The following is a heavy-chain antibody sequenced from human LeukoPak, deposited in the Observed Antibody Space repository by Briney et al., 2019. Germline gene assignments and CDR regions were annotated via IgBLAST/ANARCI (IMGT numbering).Heavy chain of an antibody. Sequence: ASVKVSCKASGYTFTGYFMHWVRQAPGQGLEWMGWINPNSGGTNYAQKFQGRVTMTRDTSISTAYMELSRLRSDDTAVYYCARTAYYYDIVFDIWGQGTMVTVSS. CDR3: ARTAYYYDIVFDI. D-gene: IGHD3-22*01. CDR1: GYTFTGYF. CDR2: INPNSGGT. J-gene: IGHJ3*02. V-gene: IGHV1-2*02.